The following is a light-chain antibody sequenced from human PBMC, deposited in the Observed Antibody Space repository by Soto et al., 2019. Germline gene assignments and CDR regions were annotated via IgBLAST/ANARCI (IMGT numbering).Light chain of an antibody. CDR1: QSLVNTDGNTY. CDR2: QLS. V-gene: IGKV2-30*01. CDR3: MQGTHWPPMYT. Sequence: DVVVTQSPLSLPVTLGQPASISCRSSQSLVNTDGNTYLNWFQQRPGQSPRRVIYQLSNRDSGVPDRFSGSGSGTDFTLKISRVEAEDVGVYYCMQGTHWPPMYTFGQGTKLEIK. J-gene: IGKJ2*01.